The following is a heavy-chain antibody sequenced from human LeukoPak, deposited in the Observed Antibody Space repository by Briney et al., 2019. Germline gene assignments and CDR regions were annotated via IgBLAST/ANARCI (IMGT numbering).Heavy chain of an antibody. CDR2: IIPILGTA. J-gene: IGHJ4*02. V-gene: IGHV1-69*04. CDR1: GGTFSSYG. CDR3: ASGPQHSCGGGCYSDYFDY. D-gene: IGHD2-21*02. Sequence: GASVKVSCKASGGTFSSYGISWVRQAPGQGLEWMGRIIPILGTANYAQEFQGRVTITADKSTSTAYMELSSLRSEDTAVYSCASGPQHSCGGGCYSDYFDYWGQGTLVTVSS.